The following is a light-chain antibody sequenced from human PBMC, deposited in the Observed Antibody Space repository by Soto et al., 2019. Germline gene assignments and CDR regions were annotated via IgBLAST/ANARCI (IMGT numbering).Light chain of an antibody. CDR3: QQYKDWPLT. CDR2: GVS. J-gene: IGKJ4*01. CDR1: QTITTN. Sequence: EIVMTQSPATLSVSPGERATLSCRASQTITTNLAWYLQKPGQPPRLLMYGVSTRATGVPGRFSGSGSGTEFTLTISPLQSEDFAVYYCQQYKDWPLTFGGGTKVEIK. V-gene: IGKV3-15*01.